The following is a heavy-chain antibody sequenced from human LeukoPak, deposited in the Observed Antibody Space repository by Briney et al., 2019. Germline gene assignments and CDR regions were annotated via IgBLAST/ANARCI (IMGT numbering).Heavy chain of an antibody. CDR1: GGSFSGYY. D-gene: IGHD1-26*01. Sequence: SETLSLTCAVYGGSFSGYYWSWIRQPPGKGLEWIGEINHSGSTKYNPSLKSRVTISVDTSKNQFSLKLSSVTAADTAVYYCARGKKGVVGATTLDYWGQGTLVTVSS. CDR3: ARGKKGVVGATTLDY. J-gene: IGHJ4*02. CDR2: INHSGST. V-gene: IGHV4-34*01.